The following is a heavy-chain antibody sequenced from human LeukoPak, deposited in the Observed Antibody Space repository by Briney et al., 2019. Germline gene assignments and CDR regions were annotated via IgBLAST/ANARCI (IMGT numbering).Heavy chain of an antibody. CDR1: GFTFSSYA. J-gene: IGHJ4*02. Sequence: GGSLRLSCAASGFTFSSYAMSWVRQAPGKGLEWVSAISGSGDSTYYGDSVKGRFTTSRDNSKNTLYLQMNSLRAEDTAVYYCAKTRPLDSSSWSHGDYWGQGTLVTVSS. CDR3: AKTRPLDSSSWSHGDY. CDR2: ISGSGDST. D-gene: IGHD6-13*01. V-gene: IGHV3-23*01.